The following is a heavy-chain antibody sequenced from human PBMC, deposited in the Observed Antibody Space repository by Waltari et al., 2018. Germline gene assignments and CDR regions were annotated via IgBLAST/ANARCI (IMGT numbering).Heavy chain of an antibody. D-gene: IGHD1-26*01. J-gene: IGHJ4*02. CDR2: IYHSGST. V-gene: IGHV4-38-2*01. Sequence: QVQLQESGPGLVKTSETLSLTCAVSGYSISSGYYWGWIRQPPGKGLEWIGSIYHSGSTHNSPALKNRVTISVDTSNSQFPLQLSAVPAAYTAVYYGASWSSGVFDYWGQGTLVAVSS. CDR1: GYSISSGYY. CDR3: ASWSSGVFDY.